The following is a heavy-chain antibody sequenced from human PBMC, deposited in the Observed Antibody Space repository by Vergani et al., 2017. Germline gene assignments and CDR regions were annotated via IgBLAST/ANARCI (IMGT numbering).Heavy chain of an antibody. CDR1: GGPISSYY. CDR3: AGKTSAYDILTGYYHTHPFDY. V-gene: IGHV4-59*01. CDR2: IYYSGST. D-gene: IGHD3-9*01. J-gene: IGHJ4*02. Sequence: QVQLQESGPGLVKPSETLSLTCTVSGGPISSYYWSWIRQPPGKGLEWIGYIYYSGSTNYNPSLKSRVTISVDTSKNQFSLKLSSVTAADTAVYYCAGKTSAYDILTGYYHTHPFDYWGQGTLVTVSS.